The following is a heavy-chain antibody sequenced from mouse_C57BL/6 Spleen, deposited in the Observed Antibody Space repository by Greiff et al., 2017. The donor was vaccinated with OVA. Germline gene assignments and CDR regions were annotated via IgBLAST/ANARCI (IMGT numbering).Heavy chain of an antibody. CDR3: GREGGGDFDY. D-gene: IGHD3-3*01. J-gene: IGHJ2*01. V-gene: IGHV1-85*01. Sequence: VQLQQSGPELVKPGASVKLSCKASGYTFTSYDINWVKQRPGQGLEWIGWIYPRGGSTKYNEKFKGKATLTVDTSSSAAYMELHSLTSEASAVYFCGREGGGDFDYWGQGTTLTVSS. CDR2: IYPRGGST. CDR1: GYTFTSYD.